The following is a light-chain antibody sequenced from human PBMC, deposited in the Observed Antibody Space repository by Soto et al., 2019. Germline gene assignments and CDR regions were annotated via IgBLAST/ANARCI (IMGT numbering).Light chain of an antibody. CDR3: LQYKSYWT. J-gene: IGKJ1*01. V-gene: IGKV1-5*03. CDR1: QSIRSW. CDR2: KAS. Sequence: DIQMTQSPSTLSASVGDRVTITCRASQSIRSWLAWYQQKPGKAPKLLIYKASSLESGVPSRFSGSGSGTEFTLTISSLQPDDFATYYCLQYKSYWTFGQGTKV.